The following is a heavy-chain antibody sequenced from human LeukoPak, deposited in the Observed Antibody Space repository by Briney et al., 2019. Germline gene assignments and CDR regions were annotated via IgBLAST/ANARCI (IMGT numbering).Heavy chain of an antibody. V-gene: IGHV4-59*01. CDR2: LYYSGST. CDR3: ARDEDSAYGSGSYLS. J-gene: IGHJ5*02. D-gene: IGHD3-10*01. CDR1: GGSISGYY. Sequence: SETLSLTCTVSGGSISGYYWSWIRQPPGKGLEWIGYLYYSGSTNYNPSLKSRVTISLDTSKNQFSLKLSSVTAADTAVYYCARDEDSAYGSGSYLSWGQGTLVTVSS.